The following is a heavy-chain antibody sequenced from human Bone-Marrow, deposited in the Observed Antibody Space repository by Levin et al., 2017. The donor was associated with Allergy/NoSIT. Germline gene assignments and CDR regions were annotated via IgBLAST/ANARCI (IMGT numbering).Heavy chain of an antibody. CDR3: ASLAARWERYYYYYMDG. Sequence: SETLSLTCAVYGGSFSGYYWSWIRQPPGKGLEWIGEINHSGSTNYNPSLKSRVTISVDTSKNQFSLKLSSVTAADTAVYYCASLAARWERYYYYYMDGWGKGTTVTVSS. CDR2: INHSGST. V-gene: IGHV4-34*01. CDR1: GGSFSGYY. J-gene: IGHJ6*03. D-gene: IGHD6-6*01.